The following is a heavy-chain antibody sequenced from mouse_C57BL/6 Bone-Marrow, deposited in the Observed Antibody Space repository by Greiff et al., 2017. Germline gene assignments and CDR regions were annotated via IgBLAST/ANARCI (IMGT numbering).Heavy chain of an antibody. D-gene: IGHD3-3*01. J-gene: IGHJ2*01. CDR1: GYTFTSYW. CDR2: IDPSDSYT. V-gene: IGHV1-50*01. CDR3: ARRGLGPFDY. Sequence: QVQLQQPGAELVKPGASVKLSCKASGYTFTSYWMQWVKQRPGQGLEWIGEIDPSDSYTNYNQKFKGKATLTVDTSSSTAYMQLSSLTSEDSAVYYCARRGLGPFDYWGQGTTLTVSS.